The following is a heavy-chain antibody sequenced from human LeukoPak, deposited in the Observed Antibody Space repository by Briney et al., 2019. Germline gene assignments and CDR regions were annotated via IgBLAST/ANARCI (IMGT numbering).Heavy chain of an antibody. Sequence: KPSETLSLTCTVSGGSVSSYYWSWIRRPPGKGLEWIGYIKSSGSSNYNPSLKSRVAISMVTSKNQFSLRLNSVTAADTAVYYCARDGTVATNWFDPWGQGTLVTVSS. V-gene: IGHV4-59*02. CDR2: IKSSGSS. CDR1: GGSVSSYY. CDR3: ARDGTVATNWFDP. D-gene: IGHD5-12*01. J-gene: IGHJ5*02.